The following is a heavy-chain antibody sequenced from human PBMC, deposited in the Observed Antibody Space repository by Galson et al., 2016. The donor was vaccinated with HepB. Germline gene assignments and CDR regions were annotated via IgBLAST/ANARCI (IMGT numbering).Heavy chain of an antibody. D-gene: IGHD1-14*01. CDR3: ARDGLGEPAIINAFDV. J-gene: IGHJ3*01. Sequence: RLSCEASGXPFRYYYXAWMRRAPGQGLEXXXYISSTGNSIYYADSVQGRFTISRDNAKNSLYLRMNSLRAEDTAIYFCARDGLGEPAIINAFDVWGQGXVVTXXS. CDR1: GXPFRYYY. CDR2: ISSTGNSI. V-gene: IGHV3-11*01.